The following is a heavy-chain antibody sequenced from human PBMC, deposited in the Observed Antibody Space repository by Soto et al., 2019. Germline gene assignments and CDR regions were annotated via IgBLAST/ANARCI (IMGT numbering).Heavy chain of an antibody. D-gene: IGHD2-15*01. CDR3: ARGYCSGGSCYSPGTYYYYGMDV. J-gene: IGHJ6*02. Sequence: SVKVSCKASGGTFSSYAISWVRQAPGQGLEWMGGIIPIFGTANYAQKFQGRVTITADESTSTAYMELSSLRSEDTAVYYCARGYCSGGSCYSPGTYYYYGMDVWGQGTTVTVSS. CDR1: GGTFSSYA. CDR2: IIPIFGTA. V-gene: IGHV1-69*13.